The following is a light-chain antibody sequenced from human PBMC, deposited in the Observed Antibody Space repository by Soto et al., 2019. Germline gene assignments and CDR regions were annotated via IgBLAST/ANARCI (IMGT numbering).Light chain of an antibody. CDR1: QGISSY. Sequence: AIRMTESPSSLSASTGDRVTITCRASQGISSYLAWYQQKPGKAPKLLIYAASTLQSGVPSRFSGSASGTDFTLTISCLQSEDFATYYCQQYYSYPPTFGPGTKVDIK. CDR3: QQYYSYPPT. V-gene: IGKV1-8*01. J-gene: IGKJ3*01. CDR2: AAS.